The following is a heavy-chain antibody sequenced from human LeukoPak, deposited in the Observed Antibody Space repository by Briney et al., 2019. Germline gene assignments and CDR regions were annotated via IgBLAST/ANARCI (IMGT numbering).Heavy chain of an antibody. J-gene: IGHJ1*01. CDR2: INPNSGGT. V-gene: IGHV1-2*02. D-gene: IGHD3-22*01. Sequence: ASVKVSCKASGYIFTGYYMHWVRQAPGQGVEWMGWINPNSGGTNYAQKFQGRVTMTRDTSISTAYMELSRLRSDDTAVYYCAREDYYDSSGYYKNKEYFHHWGQGTLVTVSS. CDR1: GYIFTGYY. CDR3: AREDYYDSSGYYKNKEYFHH.